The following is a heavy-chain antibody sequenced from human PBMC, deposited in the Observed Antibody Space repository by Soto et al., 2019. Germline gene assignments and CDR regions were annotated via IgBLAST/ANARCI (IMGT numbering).Heavy chain of an antibody. V-gene: IGHV3-23*01. J-gene: IGHJ6*02. D-gene: IGHD6-19*01. CDR1: GFTFSSYA. Sequence: GGSLRLSCAASGFTFSSYAMSWVRQAPGKGLEWVSAISGSGGSTYYADSVKGRFTISRDNSKNTLYLQMNSLRAEDTAVYYCAKDRRYSSGWYGADGMDVWGQGTTVTVSS. CDR2: ISGSGGST. CDR3: AKDRRYSSGWYGADGMDV.